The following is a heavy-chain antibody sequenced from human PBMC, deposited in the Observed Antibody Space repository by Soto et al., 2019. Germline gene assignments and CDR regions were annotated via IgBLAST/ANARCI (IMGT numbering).Heavy chain of an antibody. CDR3: ARAPTDILLVLFGDPNLLDY. Sequence: ASVKVSCKASGYTFTSYGISWVRQAPGQGLEWMGWISAYNGNTNYAQKLQGRVTMTTDTSKSTAYMELRSLRSDDTAVYYCARAPTDILLVLFGDPNLLDYWGQGTLVTVSS. J-gene: IGHJ4*02. V-gene: IGHV1-18*04. CDR1: GYTFTSYG. D-gene: IGHD3-10*01. CDR2: ISAYNGNT.